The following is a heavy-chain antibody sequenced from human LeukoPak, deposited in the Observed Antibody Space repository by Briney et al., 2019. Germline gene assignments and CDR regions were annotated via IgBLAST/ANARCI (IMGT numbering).Heavy chain of an antibody. CDR2: INHSGST. J-gene: IGHJ5*02. CDR3: ARGYSSGWDNWFDP. D-gene: IGHD6-19*01. CDR1: GGSFSGYY. Sequence: SETLSLTCAVYGGSFSGYYWSWNRQPPGKGLGWIGEINHSGSTNYNPSLKSRVTISVDTSKNQFSLKLSSVTAADTAVYYCARGYSSGWDNWFDPWGQGTLVIVSS. V-gene: IGHV4-34*01.